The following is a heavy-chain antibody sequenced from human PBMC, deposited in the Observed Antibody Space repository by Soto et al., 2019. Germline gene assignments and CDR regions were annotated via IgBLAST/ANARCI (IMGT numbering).Heavy chain of an antibody. V-gene: IGHV3-66*01. Sequence: EVQLVESGGGLVQPGGSLRLSCAASGFTVSSNYMSWVRQAPGKGLEWVSVIYSGGSTYYADSVKGRFTISRDNSKNTLYLQMNSLRAEDTAVYYCARSGAAAGLRAFDIWGQGTMVTVSS. J-gene: IGHJ3*02. D-gene: IGHD6-13*01. CDR1: GFTVSSNY. CDR3: ARSGAAAGLRAFDI. CDR2: IYSGGST.